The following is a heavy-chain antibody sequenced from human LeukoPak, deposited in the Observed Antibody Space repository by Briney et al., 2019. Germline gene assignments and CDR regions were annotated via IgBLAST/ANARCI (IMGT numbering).Heavy chain of an antibody. V-gene: IGHV3-23*01. J-gene: IGHJ4*02. CDR1: GFTFSSYA. Sequence: GGSLRLSCAASGFTFSSYAMSWVCQAPGKGLEWVSAISGSGGSTYYADSVKGRFTISRDNSKNTLYLQMNSLRAEDTAVYYCATSGRAAGTTHFDYWGQGTLVTVSS. CDR3: ATSGRAAGTTHFDY. CDR2: ISGSGGST. D-gene: IGHD6-13*01.